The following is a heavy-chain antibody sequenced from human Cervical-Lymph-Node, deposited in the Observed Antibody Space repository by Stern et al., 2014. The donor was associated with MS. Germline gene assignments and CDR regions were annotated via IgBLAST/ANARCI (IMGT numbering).Heavy chain of an antibody. V-gene: IGHV2-5*02. Sequence: QVTLKESGPTLVKPTQTLTLTCTLSGFSLTNAGVGVGWIRQPPGKALEWLALIYWDDDKLYSPSLKNRLTITKASSKNQVVLTVTNVDPVDTATYYCAHSRVKYCRGGTCYSSLFDYWGQGTLVTVSS. CDR2: IYWDDDK. D-gene: IGHD2-15*01. CDR1: GFSLTNAGVG. J-gene: IGHJ4*02. CDR3: AHSRVKYCRGGTCYSSLFDY.